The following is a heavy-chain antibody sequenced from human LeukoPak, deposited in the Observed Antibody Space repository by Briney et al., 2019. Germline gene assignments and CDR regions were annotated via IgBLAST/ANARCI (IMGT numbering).Heavy chain of an antibody. Sequence: PGGSLRLSCAASGFTFSSYGMHWVRQAPGKGLEWVAFIRYDGSNKYYADSVKGRFTISRDNSKNTLYLQMNSLRAEGTAVYYCAKDVSYYDILTGCYKGGYFDYWGQGTLVTVSS. CDR3: AKDVSYYDILTGCYKGGYFDY. CDR1: GFTFSSYG. V-gene: IGHV3-30*02. J-gene: IGHJ4*02. CDR2: IRYDGSNK. D-gene: IGHD3-9*01.